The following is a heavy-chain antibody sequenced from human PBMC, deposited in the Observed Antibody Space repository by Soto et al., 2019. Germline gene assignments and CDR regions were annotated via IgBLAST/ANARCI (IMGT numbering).Heavy chain of an antibody. CDR1: GYTFTIYG. CDR3: ARARTTPRAAWYFDL. V-gene: IGHV1-18*01. J-gene: IGHJ2*01. Sequence: QVQLVQSGAEVKKPGASVKVSCKASGYTFTIYGISWVRQAPGQGLEWMGWISAYNGNTNYAQKLQGRVTMTTDTSTSTAYMELRSLRSDDTAVYYCARARTTPRAAWYFDLWGRGTLVTVSS. CDR2: ISAYNGNT. D-gene: IGHD4-17*01.